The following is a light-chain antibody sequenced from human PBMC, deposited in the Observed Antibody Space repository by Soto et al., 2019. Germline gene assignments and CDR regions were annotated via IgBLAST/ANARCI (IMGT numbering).Light chain of an antibody. CDR1: QSVGSSSF. Sequence: EIVLTQSPGTLSLSPGERATLSCRASQSVGSSSFFAWYQLKPGQAPRLLIYGASRRATGIPERFSGRGSGTDCTLTINRLEPEDFATYYCQQSYNSLLLTFGGGTKVEIK. J-gene: IGKJ4*01. CDR3: QQSYNSLLLT. CDR2: GAS. V-gene: IGKV3-20*01.